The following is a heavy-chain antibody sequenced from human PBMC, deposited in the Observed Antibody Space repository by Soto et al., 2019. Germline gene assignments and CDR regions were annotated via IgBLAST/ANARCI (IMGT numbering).Heavy chain of an antibody. J-gene: IGHJ4*02. CDR3: ARDSDPRMIPEILMDDFDY. D-gene: IGHD3-16*01. Sequence: GGSLRLSCLVSGVTFGNYGMHWVRTCPGKGLEWLAGISFDATQTYYADPVRGRFAISRDNSKNTVYLEMNSLRNEDTALYYCARDSDPRMIPEILMDDFDYWGQGTQVTVSS. CDR1: GVTFGNYG. V-gene: IGHV3-30*03. CDR2: ISFDATQT.